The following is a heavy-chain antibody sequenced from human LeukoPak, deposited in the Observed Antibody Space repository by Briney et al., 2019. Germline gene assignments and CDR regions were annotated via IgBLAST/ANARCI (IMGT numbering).Heavy chain of an antibody. CDR2: IYYSGST. J-gene: IGHJ1*01. CDR3: ARGSSGYCEYFQH. V-gene: IGHV4-59*01. D-gene: IGHD3-22*01. CDR1: GGSISSYY. Sequence: PSETLSLTCTVSGGSISSYYWSWIRQPPGKGLEWIGYIYYSGSTNYNPSLKSRVTISVDTSKNQFSLKLSSVTAADTAVYYCARGSSGYCEYFQHWGQGTLVTVSS.